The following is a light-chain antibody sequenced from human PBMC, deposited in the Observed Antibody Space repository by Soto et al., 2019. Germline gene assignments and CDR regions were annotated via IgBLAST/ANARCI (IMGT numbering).Light chain of an antibody. CDR2: GAS. CDR1: QSVSSSY. Sequence: EIVLTQSPGTLSLSRGERATLSCRASQSVSSSYLAWYQKKPGQATRLLIYGASSRATGIPDRCSGSASGTDFTPTISRLEPEDFAVYYCQQDGSSLTFGPGTTVDI. CDR3: QQDGSSLT. V-gene: IGKV3-20*01. J-gene: IGKJ3*01.